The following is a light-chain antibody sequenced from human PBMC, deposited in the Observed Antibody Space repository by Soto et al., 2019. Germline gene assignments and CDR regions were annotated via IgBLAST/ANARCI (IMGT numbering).Light chain of an antibody. CDR1: QDISNS. CDR2: ATS. V-gene: IGKV1-27*01. J-gene: IGKJ4*01. CDR3: QNYNSAPLT. Sequence: DIQMTQSPSSLSASVGDRVTITCRASQDISNSLAWYQQKPGKVPKVLIDATSILQSGVPARFSGSGSGTDLTLTISSLQPEDVATYYCQNYNSAPLTFGGGTKVEI.